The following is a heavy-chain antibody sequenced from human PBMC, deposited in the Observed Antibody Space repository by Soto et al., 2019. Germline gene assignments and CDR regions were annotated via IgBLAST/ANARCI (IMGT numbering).Heavy chain of an antibody. CDR1: GFTFSSYA. CDR3: AKAAGKRWFGELLNSASDY. D-gene: IGHD3-10*01. Sequence: EVQLLESGGGLVQPGGSLRLSCAASGFTFSSYAMSWVRQAPGKGLEWVSAISGSGGSTYYADSVKGRFTISRDNSKNTLYLQMNSLRAEDTAVYYCAKAAGKRWFGELLNSASDYWGLGTLVTVSS. J-gene: IGHJ4*02. V-gene: IGHV3-23*01. CDR2: ISGSGGST.